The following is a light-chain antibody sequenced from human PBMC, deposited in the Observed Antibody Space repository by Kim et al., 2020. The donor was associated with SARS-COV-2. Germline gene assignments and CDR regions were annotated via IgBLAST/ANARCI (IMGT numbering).Light chain of an antibody. V-gene: IGLV1-47*01. Sequence: GQGVTISCSGSNFHIRTYFVYWYQQLPGTAPQLLILWNYQRPSGVPERFSGSKSGTSASLVRMGLRSEDEADYYWAAWDDSQSGWVFGGGTQLTVL. J-gene: IGLJ3*02. CDR2: WNY. CDR3: AAWDDSQSGWV. CDR1: NFHIRTYF.